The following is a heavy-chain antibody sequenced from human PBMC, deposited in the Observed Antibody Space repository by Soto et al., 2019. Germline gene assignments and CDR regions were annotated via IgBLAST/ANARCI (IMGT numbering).Heavy chain of an antibody. CDR2: HNGYNGQT. J-gene: IGHJ5*02. D-gene: IGHD1-1*01. CDR1: ENTFSTYL. V-gene: IGHV1-3*01. CDR3: AGPHDRAGLGT. Sequence: GASVKVSCKASENTFSTYLVHWVRQVHGQGLEWMGWHNGYNGQTEYSQKSQGRVTITRDTSAKTAYLELRSLTSEDTAVYYRAGPHDRAGLGTWGQGTLVTVSS.